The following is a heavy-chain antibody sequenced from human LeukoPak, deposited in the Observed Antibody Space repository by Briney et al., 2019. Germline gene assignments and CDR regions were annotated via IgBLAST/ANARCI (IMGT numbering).Heavy chain of an antibody. V-gene: IGHV3-23*01. Sequence: GGSLRLSCATSGFTFSNYAMRWVRQAPGKGLEWLAAIRYSGRTSYYADSVEGRFTISSDNSKNALYLEMNNLRAEDIGVYYCATRGVYQVTLPSDVYWGQGTLVTVSS. CDR3: ATRGVYQVTLPSDVY. CDR2: IRYSGRTS. J-gene: IGHJ4*02. D-gene: IGHD2-21*02. CDR1: GFTFSNYA.